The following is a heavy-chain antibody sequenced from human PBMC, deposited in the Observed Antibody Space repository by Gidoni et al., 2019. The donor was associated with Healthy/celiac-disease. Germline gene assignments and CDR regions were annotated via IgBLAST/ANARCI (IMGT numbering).Heavy chain of an antibody. V-gene: IGHV4-34*01. J-gene: IGHJ4*02. CDR1: GGSFSGYY. CDR3: ASGSGYLV. CDR2: INHSGST. D-gene: IGHD3-22*01. Sequence: QVQLQQWGAGLMKRSETLSLTCAVSGGSFSGYYWSWILQPPGKGLELIGEINHSGSTNYNPSLNSRVTISVDTSKTQFSLKLSSVTASDTAVYYCASGSGYLVWGQGTLVTVSS.